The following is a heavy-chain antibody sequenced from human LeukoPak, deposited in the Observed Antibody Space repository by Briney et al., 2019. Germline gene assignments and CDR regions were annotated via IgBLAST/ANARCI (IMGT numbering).Heavy chain of an antibody. CDR2: INWNGGST. CDR3: ARWPRAVTGYYYMDV. Sequence: PGGSLRLSCAASGFTFDEYGMSWVRQAPGKGLEWVSGINWNGGSTGYADSVKGRFTISRDNAKNSLYLQMNSLRAEDTALYYCARWPRAVTGYYYMDVWGKGTTVTVSS. V-gene: IGHV3-20*04. D-gene: IGHD2-8*02. CDR1: GFTFDEYG. J-gene: IGHJ6*03.